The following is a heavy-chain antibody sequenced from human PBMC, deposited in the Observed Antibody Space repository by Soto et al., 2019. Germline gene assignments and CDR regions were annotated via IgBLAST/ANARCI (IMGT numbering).Heavy chain of an antibody. V-gene: IGHV3-30-3*01. CDR2: ISYDGSNK. CDR1: GFTFSSYA. CDR3: ARMGSGMDV. D-gene: IGHD2-15*01. J-gene: IGHJ6*02. Sequence: GGSLRLSCAASGFTFSSYAMHWVRQAPGKGLEWVAVISYDGSNKYYADSVKGRFTSSRDNSKNTLYLQMNSLRAEDTAVYYCARMGSGMDVWGQGTTVTASS.